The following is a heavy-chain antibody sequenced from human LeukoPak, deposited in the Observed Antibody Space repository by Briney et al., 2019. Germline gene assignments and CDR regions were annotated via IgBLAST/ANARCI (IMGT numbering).Heavy chain of an antibody. J-gene: IGHJ4*02. CDR3: AKFFAPSGGASGWPWTIDC. V-gene: IGHV3-30-3*02. D-gene: IGHD6-19*01. Sequence: GGSLRLSCAASGFTFSSYAMHWVRQAPGKGLEWVAVISYDGSNKYYADSAKGRFTISRDNSKNTLYVEMSSLRAEDTAVYYCAKFFAPSGGASGWPWTIDCWGQGTLVTVSS. CDR1: GFTFSSYA. CDR2: ISYDGSNK.